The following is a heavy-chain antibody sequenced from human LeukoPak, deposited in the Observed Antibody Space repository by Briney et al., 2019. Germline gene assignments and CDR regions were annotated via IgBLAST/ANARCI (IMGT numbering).Heavy chain of an antibody. Sequence: GGSLRLSCAASGFTFSSYAMNWVRQAPGKGLEWVSAISGSGGSTYYADSVKGRFTISSDNSKNTLYLQMNSLRAEDTAVYYCAKDRMARGAVYYYYGMDVWGQGTTVTVSS. V-gene: IGHV3-23*01. D-gene: IGHD3-10*01. CDR3: AKDRMARGAVYYYYGMDV. J-gene: IGHJ6*02. CDR2: ISGSGGST. CDR1: GFTFSSYA.